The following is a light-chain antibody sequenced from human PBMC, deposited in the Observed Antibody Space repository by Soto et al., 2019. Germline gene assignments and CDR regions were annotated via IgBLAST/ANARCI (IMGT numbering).Light chain of an antibody. CDR3: HQYSSSPPEFT. CDR1: QSISSNY. J-gene: IGKJ3*01. CDR2: GAS. V-gene: IGKV3-20*01. Sequence: EIVLTQSPGTLSLSPGERATLSCRASQSISSNYLAWYQQRPGQAPRLLIFGASYRATGIPDRFSGSGSGTDFTLNISRLEPEDFAVYYCHQYSSSPPEFTFGPGTRVDSK.